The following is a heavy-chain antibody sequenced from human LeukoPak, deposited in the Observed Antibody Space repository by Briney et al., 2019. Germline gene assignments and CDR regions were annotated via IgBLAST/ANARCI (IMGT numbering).Heavy chain of an antibody. D-gene: IGHD6-6*01. V-gene: IGHV1-8*01. Sequence: ASVKVSFKSSGSTFTSFDINWVRQATGQGLGWMGWINPNGGNTGYAQKFQGRVTMTRNTSISTAYMELSSLRSEDTAVYYCARNKASMRWFDPWGQGTLVTVSS. CDR3: ARNKASMRWFDP. CDR2: INPNGGNT. J-gene: IGHJ5*02. CDR1: GSTFTSFD.